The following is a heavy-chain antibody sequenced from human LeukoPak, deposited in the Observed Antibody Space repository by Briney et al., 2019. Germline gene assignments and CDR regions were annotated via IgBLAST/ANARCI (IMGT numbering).Heavy chain of an antibody. CDR2: IYGGGST. CDR1: GFTVSSNY. CDR3: ARDLAGALDF. V-gene: IGHV3-66*01. J-gene: IGHJ4*02. Sequence: GGSLRLSCAVSGFTVSSNYMSWVRQAPGKGLEWVSVIYGGGSTYYADSVRGRFTISRDNSKNTLYLQMNGLRGEDTAKYYCARDLAGALDFWGQGTVVTVSS. D-gene: IGHD6-19*01.